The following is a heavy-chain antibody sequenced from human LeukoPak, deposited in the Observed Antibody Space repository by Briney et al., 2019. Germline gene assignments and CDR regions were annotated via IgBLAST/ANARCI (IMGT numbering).Heavy chain of an antibody. CDR2: IYYSGST. Sequence: SETLSLTCTVSGGSISSYYWSWIRQPPGKGLEWIGYIYYSGSTNYNPSLKTRLTISVETPKNQVSLKLSSVTPADTAVYYCGRHEVNWFDPWGQGTLVTVSS. CDR3: GRHEVNWFDP. J-gene: IGHJ5*02. CDR1: GGSISSYY. V-gene: IGHV4-59*01.